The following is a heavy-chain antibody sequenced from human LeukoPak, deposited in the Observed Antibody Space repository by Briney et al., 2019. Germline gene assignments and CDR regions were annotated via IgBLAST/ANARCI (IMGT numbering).Heavy chain of an antibody. D-gene: IGHD2-15*01. CDR1: GGSISSGGYS. CDR3: ARGDCRGGSCYTGTGWFDT. Sequence: SETLSLTCAVSGGSISSGGYSWAWIRQPPGKSLEWIGYIYFDDRTSYNPSLKSRVTISADRSKNQFSLKLNSVTAADTAIYYCARGDCRGGSCYTGTGWFDTWGQGTRVTVSS. CDR2: IYFDDRT. V-gene: IGHV4-30-2*01. J-gene: IGHJ5*02.